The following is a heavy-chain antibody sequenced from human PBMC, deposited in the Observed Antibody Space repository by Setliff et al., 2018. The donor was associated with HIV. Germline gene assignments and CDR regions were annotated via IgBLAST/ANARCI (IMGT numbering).Heavy chain of an antibody. Sequence: ASVKVSCKVSGYTLTEFSMHWVRQAPGKGLEWMGGFDPEEGETMYAQKFQGRVTVTEDTSSDTAYMELSSLRSEDTAVYYCAPWRNVAAPGVWFSAHDYWGQGTLVTVSS. CDR2: FDPEEGET. V-gene: IGHV1-24*01. CDR1: GYTLTEFS. CDR3: APWRNVAAPGVWFSAHDY. J-gene: IGHJ4*02. D-gene: IGHD2-15*01.